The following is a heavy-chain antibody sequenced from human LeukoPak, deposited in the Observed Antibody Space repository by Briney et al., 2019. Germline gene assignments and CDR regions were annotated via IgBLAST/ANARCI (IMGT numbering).Heavy chain of an antibody. V-gene: IGHV3-30*18. D-gene: IGHD3-22*01. CDR3: AKIVSHYYDSSGFPGAFDI. Sequence: PGGSLRLSCAASGFTFSSYGMHWVRQAPGKGLEWVAVISYDGSNKYYADSVKGRFTISRDNSKNTLYLQMNSLRAEDTAVYYCAKIVSHYYDSSGFPGAFDIWGRGTMVTVSS. CDR2: ISYDGSNK. CDR1: GFTFSSYG. J-gene: IGHJ3*02.